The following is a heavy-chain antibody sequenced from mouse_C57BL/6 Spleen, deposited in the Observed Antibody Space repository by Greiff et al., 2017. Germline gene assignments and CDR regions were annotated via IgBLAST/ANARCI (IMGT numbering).Heavy chain of an antibody. CDR2: INPNNGGT. D-gene: IGHD1-1*01. Sequence: EVQLVESGPELVKPGASVKMSCKASGYTFTDYNMHWVKQSHGKSLEWIGYINPNNGGTSYNQKFKGKATLTVNKSSSTAYMELRSLTSEDSAVYYCAREGYGSSYDWYFDVWGTGTTVTVSS. CDR3: AREGYGSSYDWYFDV. J-gene: IGHJ1*03. V-gene: IGHV1-22*01. CDR1: GYTFTDYN.